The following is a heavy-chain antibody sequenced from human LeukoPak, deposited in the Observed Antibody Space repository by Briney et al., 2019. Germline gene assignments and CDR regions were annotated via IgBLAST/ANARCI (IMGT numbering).Heavy chain of an antibody. CDR1: GGSISSYY. CDR3: ARGTYPNWYFDL. V-gene: IGHV4-59*01. D-gene: IGHD1-1*01. Sequence: KSSETLSLTCTVSGGSISSYYWSWIRQPPGKGLELIGYIYYSGSTNYNPSLKSRVTISVDTSKNQFSLKLSSVTAADTAVYYCARGTYPNWYFDLWGRGTLVTVSS. CDR2: IYYSGST. J-gene: IGHJ2*01.